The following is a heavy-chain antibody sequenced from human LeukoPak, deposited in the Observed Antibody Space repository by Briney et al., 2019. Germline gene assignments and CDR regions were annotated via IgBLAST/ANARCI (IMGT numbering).Heavy chain of an antibody. CDR1: GFTFSSYA. Sequence: GGSLRLSCAASGFTFSSYAMSWVRQAPGKGLEWVSAISGSGGSTYYADSVKGRFTISRDNSKNTLYLQMNSLRAEDTAVYYCAKVLRGYSGYVTNVDAFDIWGQGTMVTVSS. CDR3: AKVLRGYSGYVTNVDAFDI. CDR2: ISGSGGST. D-gene: IGHD5-12*01. J-gene: IGHJ3*02. V-gene: IGHV3-23*01.